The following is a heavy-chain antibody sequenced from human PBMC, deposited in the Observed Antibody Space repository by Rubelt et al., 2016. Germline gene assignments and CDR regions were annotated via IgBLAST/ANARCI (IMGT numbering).Heavy chain of an antibody. J-gene: IGHJ4*02. CDR2: IRNKGYGGTT. CDR3: TTEFPLTVTTFTPDY. V-gene: IGHV3-15*07. D-gene: IGHD4-17*01. Sequence: GGGLEWVALIRNKGYGGTTDYAAPVKGRFTISRDDSKNTLYLQMNSLKTEDTAVYYCTTEFPLTVTTFTPDYWGQGTLVTVSS.